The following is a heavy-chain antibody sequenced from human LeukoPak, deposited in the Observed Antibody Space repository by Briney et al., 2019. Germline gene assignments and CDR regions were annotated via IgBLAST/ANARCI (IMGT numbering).Heavy chain of an antibody. D-gene: IGHD2-15*01. CDR3: AKFEVSATCFDY. Sequence: GGSLRLSCAASGFTFSSYAMSWVRQAPGKGLEWVSAISGSGGSTYYADSVKGRFTISRDNSKNTLYLQMNSPRAEDTAVYYCAKFEVSATCFDYWGQGTLVTVSS. CDR2: ISGSGGST. V-gene: IGHV3-23*01. J-gene: IGHJ4*02. CDR1: GFTFSSYA.